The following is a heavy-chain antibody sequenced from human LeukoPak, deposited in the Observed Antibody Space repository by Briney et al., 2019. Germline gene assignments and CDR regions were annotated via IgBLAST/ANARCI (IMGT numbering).Heavy chain of an antibody. J-gene: IGHJ3*02. CDR2: ISYSGST. CDR3: ASGIVGATYGSIDI. D-gene: IGHD1-26*01. V-gene: IGHV4-59*01. CDR1: GGSFSGYY. Sequence: SETLSLTCAVYGGSFSGYYWSWIRQPPGKGLEWIGHISYSGSTHYSPSLKSRVTISVDTSKNHFSLKLSSVTAADTAVYYCASGIVGATYGSIDIWGQGTMVTVSS.